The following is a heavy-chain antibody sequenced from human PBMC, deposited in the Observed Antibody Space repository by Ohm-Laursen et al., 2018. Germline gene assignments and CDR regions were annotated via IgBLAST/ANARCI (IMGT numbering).Heavy chain of an antibody. J-gene: IGHJ5*02. V-gene: IGHV3-33*06. D-gene: IGHD2-15*01. Sequence: SLRLSCAASGFTFSSYGMHWVRQAPGKGLEWVAVIWYDGSNKYYADSVKGRFTISGDSSENTVYFQMNDLRAEDTALYYCAKARSAVVFAASNHWGQGALVIVSS. CDR1: GFTFSSYG. CDR3: AKARSAVVFAASNH. CDR2: IWYDGSNK.